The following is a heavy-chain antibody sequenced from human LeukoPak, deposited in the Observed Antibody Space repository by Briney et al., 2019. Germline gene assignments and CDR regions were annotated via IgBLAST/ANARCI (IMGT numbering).Heavy chain of an antibody. CDR1: GFTVSSNY. D-gene: IGHD3-10*01. Sequence: GGSLRLSCAASGFTVSSNYMSWVRQAPGKGLEWVSVIYSGGSTYYADSVKGRFTISRDNSTNTLYPQMNSLRAEDTAVYFCARNPDYYGMDVWGQGTTVTVSS. J-gene: IGHJ6*02. CDR2: IYSGGST. CDR3: ARNPDYYGMDV. V-gene: IGHV3-53*01.